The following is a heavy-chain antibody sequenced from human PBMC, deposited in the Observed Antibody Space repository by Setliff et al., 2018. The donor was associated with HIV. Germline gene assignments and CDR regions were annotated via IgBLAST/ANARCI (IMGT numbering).Heavy chain of an antibody. Sequence: ASVKVSCKASGYTFTNYAIHWVRQAPGQRLEWMGWINAGNGNTKYSQKFQGRVTITADESTSTAYMELSSLRSEDTAVYYCARDRSNYVGLDAFDIWSQGTMVTVSS. CDR3: ARDRSNYVGLDAFDI. CDR2: INAGNGNT. J-gene: IGHJ3*02. V-gene: IGHV1-3*01. D-gene: IGHD4-4*01. CDR1: GYTFTNYA.